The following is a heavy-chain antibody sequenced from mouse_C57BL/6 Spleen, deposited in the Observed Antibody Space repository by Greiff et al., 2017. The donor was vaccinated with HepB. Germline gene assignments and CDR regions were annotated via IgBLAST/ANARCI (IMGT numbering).Heavy chain of an antibody. CDR3: AREGLGRAWFAY. V-gene: IGHV1-55*01. CDR1: GYTFTSYW. J-gene: IGHJ3*01. Sequence: QVQLQQPGAELVKPGASVKMSCKASGYTFTSYWITWVKQRPGQGLEWIGDIYPGSGSTNYNEKFKSKATLTVDTSSSTAYMQLSSLTSEDSAVYYCAREGLGRAWFAYWGQGTLVTVSA. D-gene: IGHD4-1*01. CDR2: IYPGSGST.